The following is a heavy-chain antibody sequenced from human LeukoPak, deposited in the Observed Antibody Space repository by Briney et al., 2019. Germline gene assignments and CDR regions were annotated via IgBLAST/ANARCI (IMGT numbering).Heavy chain of an antibody. J-gene: IGHJ4*02. D-gene: IGHD3-10*01. CDR1: GFTFSSYS. CDR3: AKDGETYYYGSGSYYEHFDY. Sequence: PGGSLRLSCAASGFTFSSYSMNWVRQAPGKGLEWVTFIRFDGSNKYYADSVKGRFTISRDNSKNTLYLQMNSLRAEDTAVYYCAKDGETYYYGSGSYYEHFDYWGQGTLVTVSS. CDR2: IRFDGSNK. V-gene: IGHV3-30*02.